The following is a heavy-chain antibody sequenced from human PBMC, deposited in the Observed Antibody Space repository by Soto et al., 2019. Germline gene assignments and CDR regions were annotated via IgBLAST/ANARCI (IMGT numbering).Heavy chain of an antibody. CDR1: GYTFTSYG. V-gene: IGHV1-18*01. Sequence: ALVKVSCKASGYTFTSYGISWVRQAPGQGLEWMGWISAYNGNTNYAQKLQGRVTMTTDTSTSTAYMELRSLRSDDTAVYYCARIWFGEGHDDYWGQGTLVIVSA. CDR2: ISAYNGNT. J-gene: IGHJ4*02. D-gene: IGHD3-10*01. CDR3: ARIWFGEGHDDY.